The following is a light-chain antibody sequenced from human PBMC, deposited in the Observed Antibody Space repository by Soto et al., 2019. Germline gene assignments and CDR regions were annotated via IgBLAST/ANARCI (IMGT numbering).Light chain of an antibody. CDR3: QQRYCSAT. V-gene: IGKV1-39*01. Sequence: DIQLTQSPSSLSASVGDRVTITCRASQGINTYLTWYQQKPGNAPKLLIHIASSLPSGVPSRFSGRGSGTDFTLTSSSLPAEVFVSYCCQQRYCSATFGRGTKVEIK. J-gene: IGKJ4*02. CDR2: IAS. CDR1: QGINTY.